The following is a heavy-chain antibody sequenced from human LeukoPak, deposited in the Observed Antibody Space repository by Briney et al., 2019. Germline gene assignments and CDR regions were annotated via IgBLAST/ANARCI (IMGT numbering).Heavy chain of an antibody. CDR1: GGTFSSYA. V-gene: IGHV1-69*05. CDR2: IIPIFGTA. D-gene: IGHD3-3*01. CDR3: ASSYDFWSGYYVYFDY. J-gene: IGHJ4*02. Sequence: ASVKVSCKASGGTFSSYAISWVRQAPGQGLEWMGGIIPIFGTANYAQKFQGRVTITTDESTSTAYMELSSLRSEDTAVYCCASSYDFWSGYYVYFDYWGQGTLVTVSS.